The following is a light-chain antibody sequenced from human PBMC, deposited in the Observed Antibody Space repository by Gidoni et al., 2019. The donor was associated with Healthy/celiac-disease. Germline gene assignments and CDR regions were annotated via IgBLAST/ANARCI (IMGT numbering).Light chain of an antibody. CDR1: KLGDKY. V-gene: IGLV3-1*01. CDR2: QDS. Sequence: SYELTQPPSVSVSPGQTASITCSGDKLGDKYACWYQQKTGQSPVLVIYQDSKRPSGLPARFSGSHAGNTATLTISGTQAMDEADYYCQAWDSSTLVVFGGGTKLTVL. CDR3: QAWDSSTLVV. J-gene: IGLJ2*01.